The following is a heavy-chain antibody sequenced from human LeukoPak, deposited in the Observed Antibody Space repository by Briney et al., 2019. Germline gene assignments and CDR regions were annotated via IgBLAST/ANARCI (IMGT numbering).Heavy chain of an antibody. V-gene: IGHV3-23*01. J-gene: IGHJ5*02. CDR1: GFTFSSYA. Sequence: PGGSLRLSCAASGFTFSSYAMSWVRQAPGKGLEWVSAISGSGGSTYYADSVKGRFTISRDNSKNTLYLQMNSLRAEDTAVYYCANTGLAPRTIPRGRWFDPWGQGTLVTVSS. CDR3: ANTGLAPRTIPRGRWFDP. D-gene: IGHD1/OR15-1a*01. CDR2: ISGSGGST.